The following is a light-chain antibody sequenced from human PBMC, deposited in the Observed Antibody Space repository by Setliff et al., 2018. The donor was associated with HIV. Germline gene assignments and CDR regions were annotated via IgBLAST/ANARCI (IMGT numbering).Light chain of an antibody. Sequence: QSALTQPASVSGPPGQSITISCTGTRSDIGAYNYVSWYQQHPSKAPQLLISEVNKRPSGVSNRFSGSRTGNTASLTISGLQAEDESDYYCTSYTTSTTLVFGGGTKVTVL. CDR3: TSYTTSTTLV. CDR2: EVN. J-gene: IGLJ3*02. CDR1: RSDIGAYNY. V-gene: IGLV2-14*01.